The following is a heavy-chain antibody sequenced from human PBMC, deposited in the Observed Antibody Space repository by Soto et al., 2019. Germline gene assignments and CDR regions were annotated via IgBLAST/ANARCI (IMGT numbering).Heavy chain of an antibody. J-gene: IGHJ4*02. CDR3: ATNIVVVVAAPPPRDY. CDR2: FDPEDGET. Sequence: ASVKVSCKVSGYTLTELSMHWVRQAPGKGLEWMGGFDPEDGETIYAQKFQGRVTMTEDTSTDTAYMELSSLRSEDMAVYYCATNIVVVVAAPPPRDYWGQGTLVTVSS. CDR1: GYTLTELS. D-gene: IGHD2-15*01. V-gene: IGHV1-24*01.